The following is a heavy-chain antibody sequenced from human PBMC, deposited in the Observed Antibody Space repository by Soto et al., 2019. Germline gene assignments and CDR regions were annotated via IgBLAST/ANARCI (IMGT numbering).Heavy chain of an antibody. J-gene: IGHJ6*02. V-gene: IGHV1-46*01. Sequence: EASVKVSCKASGYTFTSYYMHWVRQAPGQGLEWMGIINPSGGSTSYAQKFQGRVTITRDTSASTAYMELSSLRSEDTAVYYCARDVSKAGPPRKDYYPPSYPDVWGQGTTVTVSS. CDR2: INPSGGST. CDR3: ARDVSKAGPPRKDYYPPSYPDV. D-gene: IGHD3-10*01. CDR1: GYTFTSYY.